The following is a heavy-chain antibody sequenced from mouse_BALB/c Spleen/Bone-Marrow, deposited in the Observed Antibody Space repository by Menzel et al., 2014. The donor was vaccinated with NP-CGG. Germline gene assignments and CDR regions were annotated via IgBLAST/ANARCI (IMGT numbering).Heavy chain of an antibody. J-gene: IGHJ4*01. V-gene: IGHV1S81*02. CDR3: TRRSLLSDYYSMDY. D-gene: IGHD2-10*01. Sequence: VQLQESGAELVKPGASVKLSCKASGYTFTSYYLYWVKQRPGQGLEWIGEINPSNGGTNFNERFKSKASPTVDKSSSTAYMQLNSLTSEDSAVYYCTRRSLLSDYYSMDYWGQGTSVTVSS. CDR2: INPSNGGT. CDR1: GYTFTSYY.